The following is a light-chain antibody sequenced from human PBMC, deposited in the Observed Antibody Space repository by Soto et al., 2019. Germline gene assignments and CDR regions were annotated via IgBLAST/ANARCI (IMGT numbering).Light chain of an antibody. CDR3: CSYAGSSTFYV. CDR2: EVS. J-gene: IGLJ1*01. CDR1: SSDVGSYNL. Sequence: QSVLTQPASVSGSPGQSITISCTGTSSDVGSYNLVSWYQQHPSKAPKLMIYEVSKRPSGVSNRFSGSKSGNTASPTISGLQAEDEADYYCCSYAGSSTFYVFGTGTKVTVL. V-gene: IGLV2-23*02.